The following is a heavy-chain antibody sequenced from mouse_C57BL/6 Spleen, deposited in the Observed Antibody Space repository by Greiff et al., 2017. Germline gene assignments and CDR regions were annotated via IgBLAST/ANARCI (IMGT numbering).Heavy chain of an antibody. Sequence: VMLVESGPGLVAPSQSLSITCTVSGFSLTSYGVSWVRQPPGKGLEWLGVIWGDGSTNYHSALISRLSISKDNSKSQVFLKLNSLQTDDTATYYCAKDLDDYEVPYWYFDVWGTGTTVTVSS. D-gene: IGHD2-4*01. CDR2: IWGDGST. CDR1: GFSLTSYG. J-gene: IGHJ1*03. CDR3: AKDLDDYEVPYWYFDV. V-gene: IGHV2-3*01.